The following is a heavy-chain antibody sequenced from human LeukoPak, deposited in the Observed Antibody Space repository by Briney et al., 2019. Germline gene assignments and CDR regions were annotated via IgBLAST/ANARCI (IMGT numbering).Heavy chain of an antibody. J-gene: IGHJ4*02. V-gene: IGHV3-7*03. D-gene: IGHD6-13*01. Sequence: PGGSLRLSCAASGFTFSSYWMSWVRQAPGKGLEWVANIKQDGSEKYHVDSVKGRFTISRDNAKNSLYLQMNSLRAEDTAVYYCARFGRAAGGYFDYWGQGTLVTVSS. CDR2: IKQDGSEK. CDR1: GFTFSSYW. CDR3: ARFGRAAGGYFDY.